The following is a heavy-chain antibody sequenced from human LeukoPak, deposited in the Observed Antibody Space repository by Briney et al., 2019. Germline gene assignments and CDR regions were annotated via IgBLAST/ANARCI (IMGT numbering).Heavy chain of an antibody. V-gene: IGHV4-30-2*01. CDR3: ARRSSWYDFWSGYYTFYFDY. J-gene: IGHJ4*02. D-gene: IGHD3-3*01. CDR1: GGSISSGGYS. CDR2: IYHSGST. Sequence: SETLSLTCAVSGGSISSGGYSWSWIRQPPGKGLEWIGYIYHSGSTYYNPSHKSRVTISVDRSKNQFSLKLSSVTAADTAGYYCARRSSWYDFWSGYYTFYFDYWGQGTLVTVSS.